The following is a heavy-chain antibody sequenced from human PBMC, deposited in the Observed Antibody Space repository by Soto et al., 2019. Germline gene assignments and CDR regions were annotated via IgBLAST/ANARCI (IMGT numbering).Heavy chain of an antibody. CDR2: ISAYNANT. CDR1: GYTFTNYG. D-gene: IGHD4-17*01. V-gene: IGHV1-18*01. Sequence: ASVKVSCKASGYTFTNYGISWVRQAPGQGLEWMGWISAYNANTNYAQKLQGRVTMTTDTSTSTAYMELRSLRSDDTALYYCGRPEGVYGDYSYWAQGTLVPVSS. CDR3: GRPEGVYGDYSY. J-gene: IGHJ4*02.